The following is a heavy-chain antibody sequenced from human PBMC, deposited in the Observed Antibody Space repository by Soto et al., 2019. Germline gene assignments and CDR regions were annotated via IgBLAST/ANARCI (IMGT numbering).Heavy chain of an antibody. CDR2: IYYSGST. Sequence: QVQLQESGPGLVKPSQTLSLTCTVSGGSISSGGYYWSWIRQHSGKGLEWIGYIYYSGSTYYNPFLKSRVTMPVDASKNQFSLKLSSVTAADTAVYYCAGFGTGPYYYYYGMDVWGQGTTVTVSS. D-gene: IGHD3-10*01. J-gene: IGHJ6*02. CDR3: AGFGTGPYYYYYGMDV. CDR1: GGSISSGGYY. V-gene: IGHV4-31*03.